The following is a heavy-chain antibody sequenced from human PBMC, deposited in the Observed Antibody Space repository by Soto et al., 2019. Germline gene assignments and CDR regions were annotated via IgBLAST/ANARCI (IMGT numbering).Heavy chain of an antibody. D-gene: IGHD3-9*01. CDR3: VKEGVSGILTGYSVYYYYYGMDV. J-gene: IGHJ6*02. CDR1: GFTFSSYA. V-gene: IGHV3-64D*08. Sequence: GGSLRLSCSASGFTFSSYAMHWVRQAPGKGLEYVSAISSNGGSTYYADSVKGRFTISRDNSKNTLYLQMSSLRAEDTAVYYCVKEGVSGILTGYSVYYYYYGMDVWGQGTTVTVSS. CDR2: ISSNGGST.